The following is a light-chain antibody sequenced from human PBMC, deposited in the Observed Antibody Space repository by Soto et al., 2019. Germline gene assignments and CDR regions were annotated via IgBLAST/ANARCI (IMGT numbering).Light chain of an antibody. CDR3: QQYNNWPPIT. Sequence: DIQMTESPSSLSASVGDRVTITCRASQSISSYLNWYQQKPGKAPKLLIYAASSLQSGVPARFSGSGSGTEFTLTISSLQSEDFAVYYCQQYNNWPPITSGQGTRLQI. J-gene: IGKJ5*01. CDR1: QSISSY. V-gene: IGKV1-39*01. CDR2: AAS.